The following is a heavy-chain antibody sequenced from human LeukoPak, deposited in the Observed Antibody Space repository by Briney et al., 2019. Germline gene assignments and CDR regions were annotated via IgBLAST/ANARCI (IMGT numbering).Heavy chain of an antibody. Sequence: GGSLRLSCAASGFTVSSKYMSWVRQTPGKGLQWVALIYSSGDAYTPDSVKGRFPISRDDSENTLYLQMDSLRADDTAVYYCATGYYFGSGSYGYLDYWGQGTLVTVSS. J-gene: IGHJ4*02. CDR3: ATGYYFGSGSYGYLDY. V-gene: IGHV3-53*01. CDR2: IYSSGDA. CDR1: GFTVSSKY. D-gene: IGHD3-10*01.